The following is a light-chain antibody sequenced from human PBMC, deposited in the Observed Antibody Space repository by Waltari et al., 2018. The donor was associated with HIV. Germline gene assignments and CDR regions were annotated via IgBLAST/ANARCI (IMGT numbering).Light chain of an antibody. J-gene: IGKJ2*01. V-gene: IGKV1-39*01. Sequence: DIQMTQSPSYLSASVGDRVTITCRASQSINNYLNWYQQKPGKAPRLLIFAGSSLQSGVPARCSGSGSGTDFTLTITSLQAEDFATYYCQQGYSTPRTFGQGTKLDIK. CDR1: QSINNY. CDR3: QQGYSTPRT. CDR2: AGS.